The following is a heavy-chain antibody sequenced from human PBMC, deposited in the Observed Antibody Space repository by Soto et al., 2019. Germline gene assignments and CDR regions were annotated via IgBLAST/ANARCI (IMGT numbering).Heavy chain of an antibody. V-gene: IGHV3-30*18. CDR1: GFTFSSYG. D-gene: IGHD1-26*01. Sequence: QVQLVESGGGVVQPGRSLRLSCAASGFTFSSYGMHWVRQAPGKGLEWVAVISYDGSNKYYADSVKGRFTISRDNSKNPLYLQMNSLRAEDTAVYYCAKGLGGATYAFDYWGQGTLVTGSS. J-gene: IGHJ4*02. CDR2: ISYDGSNK. CDR3: AKGLGGATYAFDY.